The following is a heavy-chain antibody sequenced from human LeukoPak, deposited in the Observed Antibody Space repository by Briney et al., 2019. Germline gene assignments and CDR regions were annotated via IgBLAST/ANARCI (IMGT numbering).Heavy chain of an antibody. D-gene: IGHD6-13*01. CDR2: INPSGGST. J-gene: IGHJ4*02. CDR3: AREEQQLALDY. Sequence: ASVKVSCKASGYTFTSYYMHWVRQAPGQGPEWMGIINPSGGSTSYAQKFQGRVTMTRDTSTNTVYMELSSLRSEDTAVYYCAREEQQLALDYWGQGTLVTVSS. CDR1: GYTFTSYY. V-gene: IGHV1-46*03.